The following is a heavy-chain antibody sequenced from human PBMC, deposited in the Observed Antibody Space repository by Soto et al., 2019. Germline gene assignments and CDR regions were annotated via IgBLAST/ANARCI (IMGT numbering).Heavy chain of an antibody. V-gene: IGHV1-69*02. J-gene: IGHJ4*02. CDR3: ATGALGLRLGELSLSPFDY. CDR2: IIPILGIA. CDR1: GGTFSSYT. Sequence: SVKVSCKASGGTFSSYTISRVRQAPGQGLEWMGRIIPILGIANYAQKFQGRVTITADKSTSTAYMELSSLRSEDTAVYYCATGALGLRLGELSLSPFDYWGQGTLVTVSS. D-gene: IGHD3-16*02.